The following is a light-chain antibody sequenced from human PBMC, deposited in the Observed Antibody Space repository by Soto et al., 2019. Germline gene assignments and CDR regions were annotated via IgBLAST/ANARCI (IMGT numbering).Light chain of an antibody. CDR3: QQYKDWPTT. Sequence: EIVMTQSPATLSVSPGQRASLSCRASQSVSTTVAWYHQKPGQAPRLLVYGASTRATGIPARFSGSGAGTDLPLTITSLESEDFGFYVCQQYKDWPTTFGQGTKVEIK. CDR2: GAS. J-gene: IGKJ1*01. CDR1: QSVSTT. V-gene: IGKV3-15*01.